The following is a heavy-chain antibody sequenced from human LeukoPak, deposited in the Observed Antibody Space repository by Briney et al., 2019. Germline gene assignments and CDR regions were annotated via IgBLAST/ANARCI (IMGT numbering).Heavy chain of an antibody. V-gene: IGHV1-46*01. CDR2: INPGGGST. J-gene: IGHJ4*02. Sequence: ASVKVSCKASGYTFTNYYMHWVRQAPGQGPEWMGIINPGGGSTNYAQKFQGRVTMTGDMSTSTVYMELSSLRSEDTAVYYCARGGRNYDILTGYYPFDYWGQGTLVTVSS. CDR1: GYTFTNYY. CDR3: ARGGRNYDILTGYYPFDY. D-gene: IGHD3-9*01.